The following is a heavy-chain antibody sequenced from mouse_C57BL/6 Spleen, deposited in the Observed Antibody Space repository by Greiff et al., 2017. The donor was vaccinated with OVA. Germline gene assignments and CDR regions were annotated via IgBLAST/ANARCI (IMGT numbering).Heavy chain of an antibody. V-gene: IGHV14-4*01. CDR1: GFNIKDDY. CDR2: IDPENGDT. CDR3: TTGSNYVRAMDY. D-gene: IGHD2-5*01. J-gene: IGHJ4*01. Sequence: VQLQQSGAELVRPGASVKLSCTASGFNIKDDYMHWVKQRPEQGLEWIGWIDPENGDTEYASKFQGKATITADTSSNTAYLQLSSRTSEDTAVYYCTTGSNYVRAMDYWGQGTSVTVSS.